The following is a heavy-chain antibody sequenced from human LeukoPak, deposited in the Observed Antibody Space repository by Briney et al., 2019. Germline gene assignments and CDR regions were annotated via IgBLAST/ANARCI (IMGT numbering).Heavy chain of an antibody. CDR3: ARDFLGESGAGGY. V-gene: IGHV3-21*01. Sequence: GGSLRLSCAASGFTFSSYTMNWVRQATGQGLEWVSSISPTGESTWSADSVTGRFTISRDNAKNSVYLQMNSLRVEDTAVYFCARDFLGESGAGGYWGQRTLVTVSS. CDR1: GFTFSSYT. J-gene: IGHJ4*02. D-gene: IGHD3-10*01. CDR2: ISPTGEST.